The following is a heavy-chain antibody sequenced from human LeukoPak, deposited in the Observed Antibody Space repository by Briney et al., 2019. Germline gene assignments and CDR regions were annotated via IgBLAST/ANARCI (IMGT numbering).Heavy chain of an antibody. CDR3: AREGYSYGSDY. J-gene: IGHJ4*02. Sequence: GGSLRLSCAASGFTFSSYEMNWVRQAPGKGLEWVSYISSSGSTIYYADSVKGRFTISRGNAKNSLYLQMNSLRAEDTAVYYCAREGYSYGSDYWGRGTLVTVSS. D-gene: IGHD5-18*01. CDR2: ISSSGSTI. V-gene: IGHV3-48*03. CDR1: GFTFSSYE.